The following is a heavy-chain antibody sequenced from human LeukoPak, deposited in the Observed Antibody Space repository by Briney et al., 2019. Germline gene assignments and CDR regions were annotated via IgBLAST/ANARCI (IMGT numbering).Heavy chain of an antibody. CDR1: GFTFSGYS. J-gene: IGHJ4*02. D-gene: IGHD5-12*01. CDR3: ARDGGYPASDY. CDR2: ISSSSSYI. Sequence: GGSLRLTCAASGFTFSGYSMNWVRQAPGKGLEWVSSISSSSSYIYYADSVKGRFTISRDNAKNSLYLQTNSLRAEDTAVYYCARDGGYPASDYTGPGTLVTVSS. V-gene: IGHV3-21*01.